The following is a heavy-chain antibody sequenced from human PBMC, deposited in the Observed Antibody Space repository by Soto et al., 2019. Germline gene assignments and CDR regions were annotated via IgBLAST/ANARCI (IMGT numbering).Heavy chain of an antibody. V-gene: IGHV3-30*18. CDR2: ISHNGKVQ. Sequence: GGSLRLSCAAFGFIFSNYGMHWVRQAPGKGLVWVAVISHNGKVQYYADSVKGRFTISRDNSKNTLYLQMNSLRADDTAAYYCAKESTVRVSHMIDMWGQGTMVNVSS. J-gene: IGHJ3*02. CDR1: GFIFSNYG. D-gene: IGHD5-18*01. CDR3: AKESTVRVSHMIDM.